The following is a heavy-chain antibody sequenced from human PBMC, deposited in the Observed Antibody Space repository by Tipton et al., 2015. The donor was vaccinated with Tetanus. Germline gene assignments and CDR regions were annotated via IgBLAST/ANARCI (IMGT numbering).Heavy chain of an antibody. CDR2: INTDNGNT. CDR1: GYTFLNYG. V-gene: IGHV1-18*01. CDR3: AREDYVTAVDY. J-gene: IGHJ4*02. Sequence: QLVQSGAEVKKPGASVKVSCKASGYTFLNYGITWVRQAPGQGLEWMGWINTDNGNTNYAQKFQVRVTVTTDTSTTTAYMELRSLRSDDTALYYCAREDYVTAVDYWGQGTLVTVSS. D-gene: IGHD2-21*02.